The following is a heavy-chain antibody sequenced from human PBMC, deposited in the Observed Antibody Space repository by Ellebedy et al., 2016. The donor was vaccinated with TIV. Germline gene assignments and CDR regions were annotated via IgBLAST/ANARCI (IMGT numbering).Heavy chain of an antibody. Sequence: SETLSLXCTVSGGSISSYYWSWIRQPPGKGLEWIGYIYYSGSTNYNPSLKSRVTISVDTSKNQFSLKLSSVTAADTAVYYCARVRCSGGSCYIDYWGQGTLVTVSS. CDR2: IYYSGST. CDR1: GGSISSYY. CDR3: ARVRCSGGSCYIDY. J-gene: IGHJ4*02. V-gene: IGHV4-59*01. D-gene: IGHD2-15*01.